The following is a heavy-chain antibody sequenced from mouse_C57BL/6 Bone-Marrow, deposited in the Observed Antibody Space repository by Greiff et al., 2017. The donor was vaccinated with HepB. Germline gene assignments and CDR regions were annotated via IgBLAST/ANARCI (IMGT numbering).Heavy chain of an antibody. V-gene: IGHV1-19*01. D-gene: IGHD1-1*01. CDR2: INPYNGGT. CDR3: ARWGTTVVYFGC. Sequence: EVQLQQSGPVLVKPGASVKMSCKASGYTFTDYYMNWVKQSHGKSLEWIGVINPYNGGTSYNQKFKGKATLTVDKSSSTAYMELNSLTSEDSAVYYCARWGTTVVYFGCWGQGTTLTVSS. J-gene: IGHJ2*01. CDR1: GYTFTDYY.